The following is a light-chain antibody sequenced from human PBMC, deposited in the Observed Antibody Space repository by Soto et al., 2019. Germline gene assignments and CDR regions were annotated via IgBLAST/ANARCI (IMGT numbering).Light chain of an antibody. CDR1: QSVSSTY. CDR2: GAS. CDR3: QQYCSSLPT. Sequence: EIVLTQSPGTLSLSPGERATLSCRASQSVSSTYLAWYQQKPGQAPRLLIYGASSRATGIPDRFSGSGSGTDFTLTISRLEPEDFAVYYCQQYCSSLPTFGQGTKVEIK. J-gene: IGKJ1*01. V-gene: IGKV3-20*01.